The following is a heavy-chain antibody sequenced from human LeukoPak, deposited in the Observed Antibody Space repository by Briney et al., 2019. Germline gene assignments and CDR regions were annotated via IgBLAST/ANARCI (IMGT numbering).Heavy chain of an antibody. CDR3: ARGVGSSWYY. V-gene: IGHV4-61*02. D-gene: IGHD6-13*01. Sequence: SETLSLTCTVSGDSISSGDYCWSWIRQPAGKGLEWIGRISTGGSTNYNPSLKSRVTVSLGTSKNQFSLKLSSVTAADTAVYYCARGVGSSWYYWGQGTLVTVSS. J-gene: IGHJ4*02. CDR1: GDSISSGDYC. CDR2: ISTGGST.